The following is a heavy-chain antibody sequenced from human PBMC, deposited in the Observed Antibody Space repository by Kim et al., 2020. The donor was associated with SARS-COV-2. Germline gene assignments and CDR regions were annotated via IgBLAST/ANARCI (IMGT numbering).Heavy chain of an antibody. Sequence: GGSLRLSCAASGFTFSSYGMHWVRQAPGKGLEWVAVISYDGSNKYYADSVKGRFTISRDNSKNTLYLQMNSLRAEDTAVYYCARDGYSSGWYDYYYGMDVWGQGTTVTVSS. J-gene: IGHJ6*02. V-gene: IGHV3-33*05. CDR2: ISYDGSNK. CDR3: ARDGYSSGWYDYYYGMDV. CDR1: GFTFSSYG. D-gene: IGHD6-19*01.